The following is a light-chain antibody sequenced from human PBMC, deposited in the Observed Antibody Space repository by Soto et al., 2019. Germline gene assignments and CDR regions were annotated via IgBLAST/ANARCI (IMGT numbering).Light chain of an antibody. CDR2: LGS. V-gene: IGKV2-28*01. CDR1: QSLLHSNGYKY. CDR3: MQALQTPNT. Sequence: DLVMTQSPLSLPVTPGEPVSISCRSSQSLLHSNGYKYLDWYMQKAGQSPQLLIYLGSNRASGVPDRFSGSGSGTDFTLKISRVEAEDVGVYYCMQALQTPNTFGQGTKLEIK. J-gene: IGKJ2*01.